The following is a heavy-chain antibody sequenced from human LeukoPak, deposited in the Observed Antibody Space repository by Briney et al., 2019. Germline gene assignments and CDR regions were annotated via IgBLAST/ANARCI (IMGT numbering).Heavy chain of an antibody. Sequence: PGGSLRLSCAASEFTVSDYWMGWVRQAPGRGLEWVANINEDGSEKYYVDSVKGRFTISRDNGKNSLYLQINSLRAEDTAVFYCARGGYYSAWAEDYWGQGTLVTVSS. CDR1: EFTVSDYW. J-gene: IGHJ4*02. CDR2: INEDGSEK. D-gene: IGHD3-22*01. CDR3: ARGGYYSAWAEDY. V-gene: IGHV3-7*01.